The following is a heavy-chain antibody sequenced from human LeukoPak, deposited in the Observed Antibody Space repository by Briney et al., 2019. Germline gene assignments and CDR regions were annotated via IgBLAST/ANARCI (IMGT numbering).Heavy chain of an antibody. CDR1: GFTFSSYA. D-gene: IGHD3-10*02. V-gene: IGHV3-30*18. Sequence: GGSLRLSCAASGFTFSSYAMSWVRQAPGKGLEWVAVISYDGSNKYYADSVKGRFTISRDNSKNTLYLQMNSLRAEDTAVYYCAKALPLITMSSLDYWGQGTLVTVSS. CDR3: AKALPLITMSSLDY. J-gene: IGHJ4*02. CDR2: ISYDGSNK.